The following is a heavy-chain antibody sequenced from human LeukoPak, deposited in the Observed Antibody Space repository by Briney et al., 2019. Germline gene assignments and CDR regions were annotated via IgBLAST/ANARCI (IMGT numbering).Heavy chain of an antibody. Sequence: GGSLRLSCAASGFTFSSYSMNWVRQAPGKGLVWVSRINSDGSSTSYADSVKGRFTISRDNAKNTLYLQMNSLRAEDTAVYYCARDQDSYGYGDYWGQGTLVTVSS. J-gene: IGHJ4*02. V-gene: IGHV3-74*01. D-gene: IGHD5-18*01. CDR1: GFTFSSYS. CDR2: INSDGSST. CDR3: ARDQDSYGYGDY.